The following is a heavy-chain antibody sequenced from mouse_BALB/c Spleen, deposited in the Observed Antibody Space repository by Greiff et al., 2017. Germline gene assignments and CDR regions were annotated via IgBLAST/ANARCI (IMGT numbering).Heavy chain of an antibody. Sequence: VQLQQSGAELVRPGVSVKISCKGSGYTFTDYAMHWVKQSHAKSLEWIGVISTYYGDASYNQKFKGKATMTVDKSSSTAYMELARLTSEDSAIYYCARPLITTASWFAYWGQGTLVTVSA. CDR2: ISTYYGDA. J-gene: IGHJ3*01. CDR1: GYTFTDYA. V-gene: IGHV1S137*01. D-gene: IGHD1-1*01. CDR3: ARPLITTASWFAY.